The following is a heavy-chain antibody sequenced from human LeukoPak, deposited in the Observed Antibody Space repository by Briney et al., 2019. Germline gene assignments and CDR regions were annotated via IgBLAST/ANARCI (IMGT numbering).Heavy chain of an antibody. D-gene: IGHD3-10*01. CDR3: ARSPGTGYYYYYMDV. CDR2: IIHIFGTA. J-gene: IGHJ6*03. V-gene: IGHV1-69*05. CDR1: GCTFSSYA. Sequence: SVKVPCKASGCTFSSYAISWVRQAPGQGLEWMGRIIHIFGTANDAQKFQDRVTITTVEATSTAYMELSSLRSEDTAVYYCARSPGTGYYYYYMDVWGKGTTVTVSS.